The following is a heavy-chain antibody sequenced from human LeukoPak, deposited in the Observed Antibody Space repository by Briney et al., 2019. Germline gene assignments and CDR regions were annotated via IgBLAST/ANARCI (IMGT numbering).Heavy chain of an antibody. D-gene: IGHD3-3*01. V-gene: IGHV3-48*01. Sequence: GGSLRLSCAASGFTFSSYEMNWVRQAPGKGLEWVSYISSSSSTIYYADSVKGRFTISRDNAKNSLYLQMNSLRAEDTAVHYCAREDYDFWSSYYPLDYWGQGTLVTVSS. J-gene: IGHJ4*02. CDR2: ISSSSSTI. CDR1: GFTFSSYE. CDR3: AREDYDFWSSYYPLDY.